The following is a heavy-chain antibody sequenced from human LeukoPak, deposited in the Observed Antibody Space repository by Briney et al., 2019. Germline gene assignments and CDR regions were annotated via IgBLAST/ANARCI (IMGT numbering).Heavy chain of an antibody. CDR3: AKDLDSSGWYFYFDY. D-gene: IGHD6-19*01. CDR2: ISGSGGST. J-gene: IGHJ4*02. V-gene: IGHV3-23*01. CDR1: GFTFSSYA. Sequence: GGSLRLSCAASGFTFSSYAMSWVRQAPGKGLEWVSAISGSGGSTYYADSVKGRFTISRDNSKNTLYLQMNSLRAEDTAVYYCAKDLDSSGWYFYFDYWGRGTLVTVSS.